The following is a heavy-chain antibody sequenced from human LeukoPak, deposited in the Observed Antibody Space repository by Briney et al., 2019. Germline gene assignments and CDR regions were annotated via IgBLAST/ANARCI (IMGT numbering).Heavy chain of an antibody. CDR3: AREDDSSGYYWYFDL. V-gene: IGHV3-30*03. CDR1: GFNLSSLC. D-gene: IGHD3-22*01. Sequence: GSLRLFCAGSGFNLSSLCIHWVRQGSRQGLEWGAVISYDGSNKYYADSVKGRFTISRDNSKNTLYLQMNSLRAEDTAVYYCAREDDSSGYYWYFDLWGRGTLVTVSS. J-gene: IGHJ2*01. CDR2: ISYDGSNK.